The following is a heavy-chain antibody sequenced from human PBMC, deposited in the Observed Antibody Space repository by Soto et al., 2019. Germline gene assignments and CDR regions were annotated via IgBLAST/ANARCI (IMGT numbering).Heavy chain of an antibody. Sequence: PSETLSLTCTVSCDSISSFYWNWIRQPPGKGLEWIGYIYSSGHTHYNPSLKSRVTMSVDTSKNQFSLILNSVTVADTAVYYCARDSFNNGLYFYHWGRGILVTVSS. D-gene: IGHD2-8*01. V-gene: IGHV4-59*01. CDR1: CDSISSFY. CDR2: IYSSGHT. J-gene: IGHJ4*02. CDR3: ARDSFNNGLYFYH.